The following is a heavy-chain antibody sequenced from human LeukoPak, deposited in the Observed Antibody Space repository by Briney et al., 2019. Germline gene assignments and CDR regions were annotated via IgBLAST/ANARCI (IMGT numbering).Heavy chain of an antibody. Sequence: SETLSLTCTVSGGSISSSSYYWGWIRQPPGKGLEWIGSIYYSGSTFYNLSLKSRVTISVDTSKNHFSLKVRSVTAADTAVYYCASARGDYDSSGYYYYYMDVWGKGTTVTVSS. D-gene: IGHD3-22*01. CDR3: ASARGDYDSSGYYYYYMDV. V-gene: IGHV4-39*07. CDR1: GGSISSSSYY. CDR2: IYYSGST. J-gene: IGHJ6*03.